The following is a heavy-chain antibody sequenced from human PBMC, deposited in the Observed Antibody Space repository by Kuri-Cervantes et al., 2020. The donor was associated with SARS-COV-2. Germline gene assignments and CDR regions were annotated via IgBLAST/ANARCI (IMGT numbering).Heavy chain of an antibody. Sequence: SETLSLTCAVYGGSFSGYYWSWIRQPPGKGLEWIGEINHSGSTNYNPSLKSRVTISVDTSKNQFSLKLSSVTAADTAVYYCARGTPAFDIWGQGTVVTVSS. CDR3: ARGTPAFDI. J-gene: IGHJ3*02. CDR2: INHSGST. V-gene: IGHV4-34*01. CDR1: GGSFSGYY.